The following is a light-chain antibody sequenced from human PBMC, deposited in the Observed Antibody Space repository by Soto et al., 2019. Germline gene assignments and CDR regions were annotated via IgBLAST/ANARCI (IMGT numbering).Light chain of an antibody. V-gene: IGKV3-15*01. Sequence: EIVMTQSPATLSVSPGERAALSCRASQSVSGNLAWYQQTPGQAPRLLIYGASTRATGIPARFSGSGFGTEFTTTISSLKSEDVAVYYCHQYNYRHPAFGQGTRLEIK. J-gene: IGKJ5*01. CDR1: QSVSGN. CDR2: GAS. CDR3: HQYNYRHPA.